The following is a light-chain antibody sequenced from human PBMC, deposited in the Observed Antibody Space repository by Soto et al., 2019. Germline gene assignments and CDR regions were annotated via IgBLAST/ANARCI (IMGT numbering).Light chain of an antibody. CDR3: QVWDTSPDHVI. Sequence: QSVLIQPPSASGTPGQRVTISCSGSSFNIGGSTVNWYQQFPETAPKLLIYGTSQRPSGIPDRFSGASSGNTATLTITRVEAGDEADYYCQVWDTSPDHVIFGGGTKLTVL. V-gene: IGLV1-44*01. CDR1: SFNIGGST. J-gene: IGLJ2*01. CDR2: GTS.